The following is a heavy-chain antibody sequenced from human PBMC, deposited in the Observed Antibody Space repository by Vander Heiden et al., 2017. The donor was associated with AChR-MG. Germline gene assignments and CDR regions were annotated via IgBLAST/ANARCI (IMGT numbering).Heavy chain of an antibody. V-gene: IGHV5-51*01. CDR3: ARHGSFPTYYYYGMDV. Sequence: EVQLVQSGAEVKTPGASLKISCKGSGYSFTSYWFGWVRQMPGKGLEWMGIICPGDSDTRYSPSFQGQVTISADKSISTAYLQWSSLKASDTAMYYCARHGSFPTYYYYGMDVWGQGTTVTVSS. D-gene: IGHD3-16*02. CDR2: ICPGDSDT. CDR1: GYSFTSYW. J-gene: IGHJ6*02.